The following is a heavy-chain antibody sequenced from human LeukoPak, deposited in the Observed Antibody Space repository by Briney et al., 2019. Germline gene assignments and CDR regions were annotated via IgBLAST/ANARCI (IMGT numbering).Heavy chain of an antibody. D-gene: IGHD3-10*01. J-gene: IGHJ6*02. CDR3: ARDPVNHHVHGSYYGMDV. V-gene: IGHV3-66*01. Sequence: GGSLRLSCAGSGFTVSSNYMSWVRQAPGKGLEWVSVIYSGGTTYYADSVKGRFTISRDNSKNTLYLQMNSLRAEDTAVYYCARDPVNHHVHGSYYGMDVWGQGTTVTVSS. CDR2: IYSGGTT. CDR1: GFTVSSNY.